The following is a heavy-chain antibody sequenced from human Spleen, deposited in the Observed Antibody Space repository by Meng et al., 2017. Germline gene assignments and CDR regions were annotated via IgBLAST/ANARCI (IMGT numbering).Heavy chain of an antibody. CDR1: GFTFTSYA. Sequence: GGSLRLSCAASGFTFTSYAMHWVRQAPGKGLEWVAVISYDGTNKYYGDSVKGRFTISRDNFKNTLSLQMNALRPEDTAVYFCARVGSGSYLFAAFDIWGQGAMVTVSS. J-gene: IGHJ3*02. D-gene: IGHD3-10*01. CDR2: ISYDGTNK. V-gene: IGHV3-30*04. CDR3: ARVGSGSYLFAAFDI.